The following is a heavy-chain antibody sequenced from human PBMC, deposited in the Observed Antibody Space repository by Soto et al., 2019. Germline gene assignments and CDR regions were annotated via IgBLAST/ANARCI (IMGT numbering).Heavy chain of an antibody. D-gene: IGHD4-17*01. Sequence: SVKVSCKSSAGTVSRYAISLVRQAPGQGLEWMGGIIPIFGTANYAQKFQGRVTITADESTSTAYMELSSLRSEDTAVYYCERGLAVTKRGSYFDYWGQGTLVTVSS. J-gene: IGHJ4*02. V-gene: IGHV1-69*13. CDR3: ERGLAVTKRGSYFDY. CDR1: AGTVSRYA. CDR2: IIPIFGTA.